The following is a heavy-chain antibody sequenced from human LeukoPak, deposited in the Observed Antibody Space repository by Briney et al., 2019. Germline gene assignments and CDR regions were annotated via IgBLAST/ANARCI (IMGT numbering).Heavy chain of an antibody. CDR3: TRDLMDYDVSTGLHHCYMDV. Sequence: QTGGSLRLSCAASGFTFSSYAMSWVRQAPGKGLEWVSAISGSGGSTYYADSVKGPFTISRDNSKNTLYLQMNSLRAEDTAVYYCTRDLMDYDVSTGLHHCYMDVWGQGTTVTVSS. CDR2: ISGSGGST. D-gene: IGHD3-9*01. CDR1: GFTFSSYA. V-gene: IGHV3-23*01. J-gene: IGHJ6*02.